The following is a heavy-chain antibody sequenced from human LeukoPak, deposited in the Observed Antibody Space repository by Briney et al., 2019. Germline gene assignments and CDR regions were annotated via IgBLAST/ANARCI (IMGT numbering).Heavy chain of an antibody. CDR1: GFTFSSYE. CDR3: ARDPQVSY. CDR2: ISTSGITT. V-gene: IGHV3-48*03. D-gene: IGHD1-14*01. J-gene: IGHJ4*02. Sequence: GGSLRLSCAASGFTFSSYEMSWVRQAPGKGLEWVSYISTSGITTNYADSVKGRFTISRDNAKNSLYLQMNSLRAEDTAVYYCARDPQVSYWGQGALVTVSS.